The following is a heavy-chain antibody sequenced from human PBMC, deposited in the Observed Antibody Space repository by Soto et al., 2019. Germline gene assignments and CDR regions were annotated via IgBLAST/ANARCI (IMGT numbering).Heavy chain of an antibody. J-gene: IGHJ4*02. CDR1: GFTFTSYA. V-gene: IGHV3-23*01. D-gene: IGHD1-26*01. CDR3: AKDEASGSYPDY. CDR2: ISGSGYRT. Sequence: EVQLLESGGCWVQPGGSLRLSCAASGFTFTSYAISWVRQAPGKGLEWVSLISGSGYRTYYADTLKGRFTISRDNSKSTLYMQMKSLRTEDTAIYYCAKDEASGSYPDYWGQGTLVTVSS.